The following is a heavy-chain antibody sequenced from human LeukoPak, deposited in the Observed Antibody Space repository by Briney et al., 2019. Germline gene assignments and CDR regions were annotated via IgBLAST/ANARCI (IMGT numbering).Heavy chain of an antibody. J-gene: IGHJ4*02. Sequence: ASVKVSCKASGYTFTGYSMHWVRQAPGQGLEWMGWINPSSGGTNYAQKLQGRVTMTTDTSTRPAYMELRSLRSDDTAVYYCARNREEKGYYDILTGYISPPDYWGQGTLVTVSS. CDR3: ARNREEKGYYDILTGYISPPDY. D-gene: IGHD3-9*01. CDR1: GYTFTGYS. CDR2: INPSSGGT. V-gene: IGHV1-2*02.